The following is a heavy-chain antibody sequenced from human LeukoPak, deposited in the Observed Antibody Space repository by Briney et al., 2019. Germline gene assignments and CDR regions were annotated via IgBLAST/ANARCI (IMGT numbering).Heavy chain of an antibody. J-gene: IGHJ4*02. CDR2: IYTSENT. CDR3: ARDLGGRSSSWSFDY. V-gene: IGHV4-61*02. Sequence: PSETLSLTCTVSGGSISSGSYYWSWLRQPAGKALEWIVRIYTSENTNYNPSLKSRVTISVDTSKNQFSLKLSHVTASYTAVYYCARDLGGRSSSWSFDYWGQGTLVTVSS. D-gene: IGHD6-13*01. CDR1: GGSISSGSYY.